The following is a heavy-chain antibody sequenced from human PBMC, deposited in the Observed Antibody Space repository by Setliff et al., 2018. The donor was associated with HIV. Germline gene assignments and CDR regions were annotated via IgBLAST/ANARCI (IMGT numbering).Heavy chain of an antibody. J-gene: IGHJ5*02. CDR3: ARSGGPTFDP. Sequence: SETLSLTCTVSGGSISSSSYYWGWVRQPPGKGLEWIGSMYYSGSTYYTPSLKSRITISLDTSKNQFSLRMRSVTAADTAVYYCARSGGPTFDPWGQGALVTVSS. CDR1: GGSISSSSYY. D-gene: IGHD3-16*01. CDR2: MYYSGST. V-gene: IGHV4-39*07.